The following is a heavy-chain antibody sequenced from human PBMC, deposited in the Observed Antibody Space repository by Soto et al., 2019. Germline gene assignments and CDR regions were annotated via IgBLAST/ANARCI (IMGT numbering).Heavy chain of an antibody. CDR2: ISYDGSNK. J-gene: IGHJ4*02. CDR3: ARGNPGYSSGSLDY. V-gene: IGHV3-30-3*01. Sequence: QVQLVESGGGVVQPGRSLRLSCAASGFTFSNYIMHWVRQAPGKGLEWVAIISYDGSNKYYADSVRGRFTTSRDNSKSTLYLQMDSLRADDTAVYYCARGNPGYSSGSLDYWGQGTLLTVSS. CDR1: GFTFSNYI. D-gene: IGHD6-19*01.